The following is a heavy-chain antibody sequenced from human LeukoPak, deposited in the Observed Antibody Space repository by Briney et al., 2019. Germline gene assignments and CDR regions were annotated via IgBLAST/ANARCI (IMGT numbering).Heavy chain of an antibody. CDR1: GYTFSGYD. J-gene: IGHJ6*02. Sequence: ASVQVSCKASGYTFSGYDINWVRQATGQGLEWMGWMNPNSGNTGYTQKFQGSVTMTRNTSISTAYMELSSLRSEDTAVYYCARAPSYCTSGSCYYYYGLDVWGQGTTVTVSS. CDR3: ARAPSYCTSGSCYYYYGLDV. V-gene: IGHV1-8*01. CDR2: MNPNSGNT. D-gene: IGHD2-15*01.